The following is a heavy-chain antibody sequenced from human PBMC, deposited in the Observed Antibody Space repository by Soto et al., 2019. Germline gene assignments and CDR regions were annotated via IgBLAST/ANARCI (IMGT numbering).Heavy chain of an antibody. D-gene: IGHD3-9*01. J-gene: IGHJ4*02. V-gene: IGHV1-18*01. CDR1: GYTFTSYG. CDR3: AREVESYDIWTGYPKSGENYFDY. Sequence: QVQLVQSGAEVKKPGASVKVSCKASGYTFTSYGISWVRQAPGQGLEWMGWISAYNGNTNYAQKLQGRVTMTTDTSTSTAYMELGSLRSDDTAVYYCAREVESYDIWTGYPKSGENYFDYWGQGTLVTVSS. CDR2: ISAYNGNT.